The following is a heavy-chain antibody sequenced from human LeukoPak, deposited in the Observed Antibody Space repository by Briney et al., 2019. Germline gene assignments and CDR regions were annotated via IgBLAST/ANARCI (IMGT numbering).Heavy chain of an antibody. CDR3: ARSISFYYYYYGMDV. D-gene: IGHD3-16*02. Sequence: KSSETLSLTCTVSGGSISSYYWSWIRQPPGKGLEWIGYTYYSGSTNYNPSPKSRVTISVDTSKNQFSLKLSSVTAADTAVYYCARSISFYYYYYGMDVWGQGTTVTVSS. CDR2: TYYSGST. J-gene: IGHJ6*02. V-gene: IGHV4-59*01. CDR1: GGSISSYY.